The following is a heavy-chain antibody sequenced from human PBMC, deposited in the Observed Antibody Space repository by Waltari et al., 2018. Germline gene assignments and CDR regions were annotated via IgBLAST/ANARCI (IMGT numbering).Heavy chain of an antibody. D-gene: IGHD3-22*01. CDR3: AREPGYYDGADV. J-gene: IGHJ6*02. V-gene: IGHV4-31*03. CDR1: GGSIRSGGYY. Sequence: QVQLQESGPGLVKPSQTLSLPCTVPGGSIRSGGYYWSWNRQHPGKGLEWIGYIYYSGSTYYNPSLKSRVTISVDTSKNQVSLKLSSVTAADTAVYYCAREPGYYDGADVWGQGTTVTVSS. CDR2: IYYSGST.